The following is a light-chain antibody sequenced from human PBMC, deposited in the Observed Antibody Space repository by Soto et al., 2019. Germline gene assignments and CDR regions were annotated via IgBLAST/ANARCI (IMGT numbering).Light chain of an antibody. J-gene: IGLJ2*01. Sequence: QSVLTQPASVSGSPGQSITISCSGTGADVGGYDYVSWYQQHPGKAPKLLIYEVTARPSGVSDRFSGYKSGNTASLTISGLQAEDEDKDYCTSYAGSSASYVIFGGGTKLTVL. V-gene: IGLV2-14*01. CDR1: GADVGGYDY. CDR2: EVT. CDR3: TSYAGSSASYVI.